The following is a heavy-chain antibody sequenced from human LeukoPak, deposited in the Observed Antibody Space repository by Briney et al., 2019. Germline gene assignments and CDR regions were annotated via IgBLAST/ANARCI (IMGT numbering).Heavy chain of an antibody. V-gene: IGHV4-34*01. J-gene: IGHJ4*02. CDR3: ARSRDGYRRAPGY. Sequence: PSETLSLTCAVYGGSFSGYYWSWIRQPPGKGLEWIGEINHSGSTNYNPSLKSRVTISVDTSKNQFSLKLSSVTAADTAVYYCARSRDGYRRAPGYWGQRTLVTVSS. D-gene: IGHD5-24*01. CDR1: GGSFSGYY. CDR2: INHSGST.